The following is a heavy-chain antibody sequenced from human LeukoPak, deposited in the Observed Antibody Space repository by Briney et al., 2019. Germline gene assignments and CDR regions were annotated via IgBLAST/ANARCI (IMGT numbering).Heavy chain of an antibody. CDR2: IKQDGSEI. D-gene: IGHD3-3*01. V-gene: IGHV3-7*03. Sequence: GGSLRLSWEASGFSLSGYWMSWVRQPPGKGREWVANIKQDGSEIWYVDSVKGRFAISRDNAKNSLYLQMNSLRAEDTAVYYCAKDKDYDFWSGYDYWGQGTLVTVSS. J-gene: IGHJ4*02. CDR1: GFSLSGYW. CDR3: AKDKDYDFWSGYDY.